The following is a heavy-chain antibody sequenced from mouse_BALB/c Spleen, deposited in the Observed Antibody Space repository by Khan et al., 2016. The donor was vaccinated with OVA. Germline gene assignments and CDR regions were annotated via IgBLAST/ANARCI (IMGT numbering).Heavy chain of an antibody. Sequence: EVELVESGGGLVQPGGSRKLSCAASGFTFSSYGMHWVRQAPEKGLEWVAYISGDSSTIYYADTVKGRFTISRDNPKNTLFLQMTRLRSEDTAMYYCATSYYYGYYFDYWGQGTTLTVSS. CDR3: ATSYYYGYYFDY. D-gene: IGHD1-1*01. J-gene: IGHJ2*01. CDR2: ISGDSSTI. CDR1: GFTFSSYG. V-gene: IGHV5-17*02.